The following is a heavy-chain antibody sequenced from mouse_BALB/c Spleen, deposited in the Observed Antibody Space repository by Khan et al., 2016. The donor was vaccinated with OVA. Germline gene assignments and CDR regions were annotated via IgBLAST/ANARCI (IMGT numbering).Heavy chain of an antibody. CDR2: IFPGNSDT. J-gene: IGHJ3*01. Sequence: VQLQQSGTVLARPGASVKMSCKASGYSFTSYWMHWIKQRPGQGLEWIGGIFPGNSDTTHNQKFKGKAKLTAATSASTAYIELSSLTTEDSAVYYCTRAGYGAFTYWGQGTLVTVSA. D-gene: IGHD1-1*01. CDR3: TRAGYGAFTY. V-gene: IGHV1-5*01. CDR1: GYSFTSYW.